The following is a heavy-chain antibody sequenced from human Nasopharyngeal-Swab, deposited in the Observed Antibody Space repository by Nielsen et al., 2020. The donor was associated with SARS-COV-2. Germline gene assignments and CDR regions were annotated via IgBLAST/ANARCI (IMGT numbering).Heavy chain of an antibody. D-gene: IGHD4-17*01. J-gene: IGHJ6*03. CDR2: IYYSGST. V-gene: IGHV4-61*07. Sequence: WIRQPPGKGLEWIGYIYYSGSTNYNPSLKGRVTISVDTSKNQFSLKLSSVTAADTAVYYCASHDYGVNGEYYYMDVWGKGTTVTVSS. CDR3: ASHDYGVNGEYYYMDV.